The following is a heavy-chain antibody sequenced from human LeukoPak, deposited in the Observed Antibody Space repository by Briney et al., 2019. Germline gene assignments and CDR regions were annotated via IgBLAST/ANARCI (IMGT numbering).Heavy chain of an antibody. D-gene: IGHD2/OR15-2a*01. CDR3: ARQTRKEIGAFDI. J-gene: IGHJ3*02. CDR1: GGSISSSSYY. V-gene: IGHV4-39*01. Sequence: PSETLSLTCTVSGGSISSSSYYWGWIRQPPGKGLEWTGSIYYSGSTYYNPSLKSRVTISVDTSKNQFSLKLSSVTAADTAVYYCARQTRKEIGAFDIWGQGTMVTVSS. CDR2: IYYSGST.